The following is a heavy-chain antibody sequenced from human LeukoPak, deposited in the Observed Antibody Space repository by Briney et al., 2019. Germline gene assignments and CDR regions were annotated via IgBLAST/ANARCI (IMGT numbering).Heavy chain of an antibody. V-gene: IGHV3-48*03. J-gene: IGHJ4*02. CDR1: GFTFSSYE. Sequence: GGSLRLSCAAAGFTFSSYEMNWVRQAPGKGLEWVSYISSSGSTIYYADSVKGRFTISRDNAKNSLYLQMNSLRAEDTAVYYCARDVHPLIDYWGQGTLVTVSS. CDR3: ARDVHPLIDY. CDR2: ISSSGSTI. D-gene: IGHD3-10*02.